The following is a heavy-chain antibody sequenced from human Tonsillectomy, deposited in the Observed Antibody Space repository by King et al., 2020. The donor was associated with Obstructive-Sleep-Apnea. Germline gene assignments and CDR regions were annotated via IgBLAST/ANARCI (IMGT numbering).Heavy chain of an antibody. CDR2: IKSKTDGGTT. J-gene: IGHJ4*02. Sequence: QLVQSGGGLVKPGRSLRLSCVASGVTFSNAWMSWVRQAPGRGLEWVGRIKSKTDGGTTDYAASVKGKFGISRDDSKNTLYLQMNSLKTEDTAVYYCTPDTTYYYGSGNPWGHYWGQGTLVTVSS. V-gene: IGHV3-15*01. D-gene: IGHD3-10*01. CDR3: TPDTTYYYGSGNPWGHY. CDR1: GVTFSNAW.